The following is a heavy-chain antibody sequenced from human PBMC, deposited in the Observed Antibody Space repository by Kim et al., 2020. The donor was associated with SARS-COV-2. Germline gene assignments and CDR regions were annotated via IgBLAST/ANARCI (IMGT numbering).Heavy chain of an antibody. Sequence: GGSLRLSCAASGFTFSGSAMHWVRQASGKGLEWVGRIRSKANNYATAYAASVKGRFTISRDDSKNTAYLQMNSLKTEDTAVYYCTSREFYYYYYGMDVWGQGTTVTVSS. J-gene: IGHJ6*02. CDR2: IRSKANNYAT. V-gene: IGHV3-73*01. CDR1: GFTFSGSA. CDR3: TSREFYYYYYGMDV.